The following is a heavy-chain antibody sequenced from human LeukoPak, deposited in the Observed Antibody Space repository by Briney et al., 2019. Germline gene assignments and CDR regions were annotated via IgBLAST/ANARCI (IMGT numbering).Heavy chain of an antibody. CDR3: ARGPVTTSGNCFGP. CDR1: GGSISSHY. J-gene: IGHJ5*02. CDR2: IYYTGST. V-gene: IGHV4-59*08. D-gene: IGHD4-17*01. Sequence: SETLSLTCIVSGGSISSHYWSWIRQPPGKGLEWIGYIYYTGSTNYNPSLKSRVTISVDTSKNQFSLKLSSVTAADTAVYYCARGPVTTSGNCFGPWGQGTLVTVSS.